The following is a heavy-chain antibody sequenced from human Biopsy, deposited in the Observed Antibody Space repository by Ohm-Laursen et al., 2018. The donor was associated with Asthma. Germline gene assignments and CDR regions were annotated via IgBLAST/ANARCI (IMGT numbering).Heavy chain of an antibody. J-gene: IGHJ6*02. CDR1: AYTFIGYH. CDR2: INPNGGAT. CDR3: AREVSTVDYGYYYFAMDV. Sequence: GASVKVSCKASAYTFIGYHLHWVRQAPGEGLEWMGRINPNGGATIYAQKFQGRVTMTRDTSISTAYMELSRLTSDDTAVYYCAREVSTVDYGYYYFAMDVWGQGTTVTVSS. V-gene: IGHV1-2*06. D-gene: IGHD4-17*01.